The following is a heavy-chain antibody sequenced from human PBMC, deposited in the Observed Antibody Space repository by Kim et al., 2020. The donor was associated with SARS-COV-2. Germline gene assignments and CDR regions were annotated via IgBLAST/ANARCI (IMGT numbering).Heavy chain of an antibody. J-gene: IGHJ3*02. CDR2: IIPILDTT. CDR3: ARDHTDLDAFDI. Sequence: SVKVSCKASGDTFGANSFSWVRQAPGLGLEWIGMIIPILDTTYYAQNLQGRLTITADESTGTSFMELRSLRSEDTAMYYCARDHTDLDAFDIWGQGTMVTVIS. V-gene: IGHV1-69*11. D-gene: IGHD2-8*02. CDR1: GDTFGANS.